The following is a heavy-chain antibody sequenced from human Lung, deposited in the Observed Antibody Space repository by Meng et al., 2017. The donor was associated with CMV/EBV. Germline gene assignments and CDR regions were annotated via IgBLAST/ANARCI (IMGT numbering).Heavy chain of an antibody. D-gene: IGHD3-22*01. CDR1: GYTFTSYE. V-gene: IGHV1-46*01. CDR3: ARDRNGRRRYYDSSAYYLDY. J-gene: IGHJ4*02. Sequence: SVXVSXXASGYTFTSYEMQWVRQAPGQGLEWMAIINPSGGSTTYAQKFQGRVTVTRDTSTTSVYMELSSLRSEDTAVYYCARDRNGRRRYYDSSAYYLDYWGQGTLVTVSS. CDR2: INPSGGST.